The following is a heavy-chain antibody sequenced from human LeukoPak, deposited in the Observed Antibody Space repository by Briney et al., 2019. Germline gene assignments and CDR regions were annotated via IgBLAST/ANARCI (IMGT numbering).Heavy chain of an antibody. D-gene: IGHD3-10*01. CDR1: GDSIRSYD. Sequence: SETLSLTCTVSGDSIRSYDWSWIRQSPGKGLEWIGYISYSGSTNYNPSLKSRVTISVDTSKNQFSLNLSSVTAADTAVYFCARLSWPGRGSRFDPWGQGTLVAVSS. J-gene: IGHJ5*02. V-gene: IGHV4-59*01. CDR2: ISYSGST. CDR3: ARLSWPGRGSRFDP.